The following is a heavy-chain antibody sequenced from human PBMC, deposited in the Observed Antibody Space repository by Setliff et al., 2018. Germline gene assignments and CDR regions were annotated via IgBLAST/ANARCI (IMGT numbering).Heavy chain of an antibody. D-gene: IGHD5-18*01. V-gene: IGHV4-61*01. CDR2: IYHNGNT. J-gene: IGHJ6*02. Sequence: PSETLSLTCAVSGFSITNGYFWSWIRQPPGKGLEWIGYIYHNGNTNFNPSLKTRVTMSVDTSKNQFALNLRSVTAADSAVYYCARDRTAYSYGLDVWGQGTTVTVSS. CDR1: GFSITNGYF. CDR3: ARDRTAYSYGLDV.